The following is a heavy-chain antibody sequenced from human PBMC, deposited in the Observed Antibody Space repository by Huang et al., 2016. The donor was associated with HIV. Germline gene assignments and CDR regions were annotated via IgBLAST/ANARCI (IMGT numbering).Heavy chain of an antibody. Sequence: QVQLVQSGAEVKNPGASVRVSCKASGYTFTDSNIHWVRQAPGQGLEWMVLINPKRGGTIYAQRFQGRVTMTRDTTISTVHMDLRRIQSDDTAVYFCARDWSFGSSTSPADWGQGTLVTVSS. D-gene: IGHD6-6*01. J-gene: IGHJ4*02. CDR3: ARDWSFGSSTSPAD. CDR1: GYTFTDSN. CDR2: INPKRGGT. V-gene: IGHV1-2*02.